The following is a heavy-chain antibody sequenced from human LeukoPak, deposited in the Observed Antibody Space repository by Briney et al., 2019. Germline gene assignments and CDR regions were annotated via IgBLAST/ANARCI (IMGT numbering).Heavy chain of an antibody. CDR2: IYYSGST. CDR3: ASLAYDSSGYYIPPAQYYYYGMDV. J-gene: IGHJ6*02. D-gene: IGHD3-22*01. CDR1: GGSISSYY. Sequence: SETLSLTCTVSGGSISSYYWSWIRQPPGKGLEWIGSIYYSGSTYYNPSLKSRVTISVDTSKNQFSLKLSSVTAADTAVYYCASLAYDSSGYYIPPAQYYYYGMDVWGQGTTVTVSS. V-gene: IGHV4-59*05.